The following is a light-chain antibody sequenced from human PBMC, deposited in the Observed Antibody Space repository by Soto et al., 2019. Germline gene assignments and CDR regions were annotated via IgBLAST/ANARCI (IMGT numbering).Light chain of an antibody. J-gene: IGKJ1*01. Sequence: IVMTQSPAPLSVFPGERATLSCGVSKTMGDHLAWYQQKPGQAPRLLIYAVSTRATGIPARFSGSGSGAEFTLTISSLQSEDSAVYYCQQYNNWPPKTFGQGTKVEIK. V-gene: IGKV3-15*01. CDR2: AVS. CDR3: QQYNNWPPKT. CDR1: KTMGDH.